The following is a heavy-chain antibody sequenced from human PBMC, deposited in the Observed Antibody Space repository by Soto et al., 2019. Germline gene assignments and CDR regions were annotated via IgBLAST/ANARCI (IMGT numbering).Heavy chain of an antibody. V-gene: IGHV3-53*01. CDR2: LSDRGTS. D-gene: IGHD5-12*01. CDR1: GFSVSID. Sequence: GGALRLSCAASGFSVSIDMSWVGQAPGKGLEWVSTLSDRGTSHYADSVTGRFSVSRDNSKNTLYLQMNGLRVDDTAIYYCAGDYASGAYDFRGQGAQVTVSS. J-gene: IGHJ4*02. CDR3: AGDYASGAYDF.